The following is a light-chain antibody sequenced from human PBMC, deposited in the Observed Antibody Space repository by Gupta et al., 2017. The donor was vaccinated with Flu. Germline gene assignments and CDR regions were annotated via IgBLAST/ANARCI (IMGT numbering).Light chain of an antibody. CDR1: QSVSSY. Sequence: EIVLTQSPATLSLSPGERATLSCRASQSVSSYLACYQQKPGQAARLLIYDASNRATGIPARFSGSGSGTDFTLTISSLEPEDFAVYYCQQRSNWPRSITFGQGTRLEIK. CDR3: QQRSNWPRSIT. J-gene: IGKJ5*01. V-gene: IGKV3-11*01. CDR2: DAS.